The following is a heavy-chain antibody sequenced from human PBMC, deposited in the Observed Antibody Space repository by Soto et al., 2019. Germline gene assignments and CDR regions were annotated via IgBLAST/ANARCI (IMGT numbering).Heavy chain of an antibody. D-gene: IGHD2-21*01. V-gene: IGHV4-39*01. CDR2: IYYSGST. CDR1: GGSISSSSCY. CDR3: ARLGAYYQSLDP. Sequence: PSETLSLTCTVSGGSISSSSCYWGWIRQPPGKGLEWIGSIYYSGSTYYNPSLKSRVTISLETSKSQFSLRLNSVTAADTAVYYCARLGAYYQSLDPWGPGTLVTVSS. J-gene: IGHJ5*02.